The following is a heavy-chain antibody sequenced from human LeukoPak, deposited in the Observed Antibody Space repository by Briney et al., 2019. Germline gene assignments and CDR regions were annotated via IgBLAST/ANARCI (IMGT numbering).Heavy chain of an antibody. CDR1: GYTFTSYG. J-gene: IGHJ4*02. CDR3: ARAGYYYGSGSYGPYYFDY. D-gene: IGHD3-10*01. V-gene: IGHV1-46*01. Sequence: ASVKVSCKASGYTFTSYGISWVRQAPGQGLEWMGIINPSGGSTSYAQKFQGRVTMTRDTSTSTVYMELSSLRSEDTAVYYCARAGYYYGSGSYGPYYFDYWGQGTLVTVSS. CDR2: INPSGGST.